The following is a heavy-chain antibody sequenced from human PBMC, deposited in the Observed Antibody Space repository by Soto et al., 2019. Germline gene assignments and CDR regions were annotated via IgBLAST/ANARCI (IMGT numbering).Heavy chain of an antibody. V-gene: IGHV3-23*01. CDR2: ISGSGGST. D-gene: IGHD3-10*01. J-gene: IGHJ6*03. Sequence: EVQLLESGGGLVQPGGSLRLSCAASGFTFSSYAMSWVRQAPGKGLEWVSAISGSGGSTYYADSVKGRFTISRDNSKHTLYLQMNSLRAEDTAVYYCAKDAGSGSYFYYDYMDVWGKGTTVTVSS. CDR3: AKDAGSGSYFYYDYMDV. CDR1: GFTFSSYA.